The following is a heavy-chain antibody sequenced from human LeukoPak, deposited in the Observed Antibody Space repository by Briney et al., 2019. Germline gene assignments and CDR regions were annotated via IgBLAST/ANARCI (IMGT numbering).Heavy chain of an antibody. CDR2: MNPNSGNT. CDR1: GYTFTSYD. CDR3: ATDAIRSLSRPLTI. Sequence: ASVKVSCKASGYTFTSYDINWVRQATGQGLEWMGWMNPNSGNTGYAQKFQGRVTMTRNTSISTAYMELSSLRSEDTAVYYCATDAIRSLSRPLTIWGQGTMVTVSS. D-gene: IGHD2-2*01. J-gene: IGHJ3*02. V-gene: IGHV1-8*01.